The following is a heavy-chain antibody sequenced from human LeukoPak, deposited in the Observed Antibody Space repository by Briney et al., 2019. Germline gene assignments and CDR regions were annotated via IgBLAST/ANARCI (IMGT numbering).Heavy chain of an antibody. CDR3: ARLSLTDDYGDYVDY. Sequence: ASVKVSCKASGYTFTSYGISWVRQAPGKGLEWMGWISAYNGNTNYAQKLQGRVTMTTDTSTSTAYMELRSLRSDDTAVYYCARLSLTDDYGDYVDYWGQGTLVTVSS. D-gene: IGHD4-17*01. CDR1: GYTFTSYG. CDR2: ISAYNGNT. J-gene: IGHJ4*02. V-gene: IGHV1-18*01.